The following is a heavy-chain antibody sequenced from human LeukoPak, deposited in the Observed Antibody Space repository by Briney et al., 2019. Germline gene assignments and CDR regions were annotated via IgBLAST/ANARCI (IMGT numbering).Heavy chain of an antibody. CDR3: ARGGDYLDF. CDR1: GFTFSSYW. Sequence: GGSLRLSCAPSGFTFSSYWMSWVRQAPGKGLEWVANIKQDGSEKYYVDSVKGRFTISRDNANNSLYLQMNSLRAEDTAVYYCARGGDYLDFWGQGTLVTVSS. V-gene: IGHV3-7*05. CDR2: IKQDGSEK. J-gene: IGHJ4*02.